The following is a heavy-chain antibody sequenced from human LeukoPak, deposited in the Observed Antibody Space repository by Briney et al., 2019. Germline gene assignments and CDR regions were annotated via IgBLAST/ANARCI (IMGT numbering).Heavy chain of an antibody. D-gene: IGHD5-18*01. CDR3: ARGYSYGPPWGY. J-gene: IGHJ4*02. Sequence: SETLSLTCTVSGGSISSYYWSWIRQPPGKGLEWIGYIYYSGSTNYNPSLKSQVTISVDTSKNQFSLKLSSVTAADTAVYYCARGYSYGPPWGYWGQGTLVTVSS. CDR2: IYYSGST. V-gene: IGHV4-59*01. CDR1: GGSISSYY.